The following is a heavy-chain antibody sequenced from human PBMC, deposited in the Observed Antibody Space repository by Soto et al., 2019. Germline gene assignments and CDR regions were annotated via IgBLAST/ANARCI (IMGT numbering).Heavy chain of an antibody. J-gene: IGHJ4*02. CDR3: AWGTDAYKNGF. Sequence: SETLSLTCSVSGGSINSGGSHWTWIRQHPEKGLEWIGFIYYYNGATYSTSYNPSLQSRVVISADTSKNQVSLGLSLVTAADAAVYFCAWGTDAYKNGFWGQGTLVTVSS. CDR2: IYYYNGAT. D-gene: IGHD2-8*01. V-gene: IGHV4-31*03. CDR1: GGSINSGGSH.